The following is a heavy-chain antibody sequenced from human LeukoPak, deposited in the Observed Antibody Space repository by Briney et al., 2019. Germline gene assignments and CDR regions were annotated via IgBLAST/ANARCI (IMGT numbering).Heavy chain of an antibody. Sequence: ASVTVSCTASGYSFTDYFMHWVRQAPGQGLEWMGWINPNSGGTNYAQKFQGRVTMTRDTSISTAYMELSRLRSDDTAVYYCARVTTMMLIKVWGQGTLVTVSS. CDR3: ARVTTMMLIKV. J-gene: IGHJ4*02. CDR2: INPNSGGT. CDR1: GYSFTDYF. D-gene: IGHD3-16*01. V-gene: IGHV1-2*02.